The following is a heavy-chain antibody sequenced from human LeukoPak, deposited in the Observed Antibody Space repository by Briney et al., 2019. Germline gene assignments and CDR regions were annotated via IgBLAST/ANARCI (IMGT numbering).Heavy chain of an antibody. CDR2: ITSSSSII. Sequence: PGGSLRLSCAASGLTFSVYSMNWFRQAPGEGLEWVLYITSSSSIIHYADSVKGRFTISRDNAKSSLFLQMNSLRAEDTAVYYCVSPVEASFHYWGQGTLVTVSS. J-gene: IGHJ4*02. V-gene: IGHV3-48*04. CDR1: GLTFSVYS. CDR3: VSPVEASFHY. D-gene: IGHD2-2*01.